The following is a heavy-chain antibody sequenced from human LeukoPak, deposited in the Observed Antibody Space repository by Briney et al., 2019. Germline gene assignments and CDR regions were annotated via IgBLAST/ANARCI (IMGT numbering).Heavy chain of an antibody. CDR2: IYYSGST. J-gene: IGHJ3*02. CDR1: GGSVSSGTYY. D-gene: IGHD2-8*01. Sequence: PSETLSFTCTVSGGSVSSGTYYWSWIRQPPGKGLEWIGYIYYSGSTNCNPSLKSRVTVSVDTSKNQCSLKLSSVTTADTAVYYCTRSTNLEAFDIWGQGTMVTVSS. V-gene: IGHV4-61*01. CDR3: TRSTNLEAFDI.